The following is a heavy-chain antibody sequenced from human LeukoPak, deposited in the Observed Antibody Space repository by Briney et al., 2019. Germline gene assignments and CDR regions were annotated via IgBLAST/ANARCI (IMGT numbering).Heavy chain of an antibody. CDR3: VRGYSFGPYGMDV. CDR1: GFSFNNVW. CDR2: ISDSGGST. V-gene: IGHV3-64D*09. D-gene: IGHD2-15*01. Sequence: GGSLRLSCAASGFSFNNVWMSWVRQAPGKGLEYVSAISDSGGSTYYADSVKGRFTISRDNSKNTLYLQMSSLRAEDTAVYFCVRGYSFGPYGMDVWGQGTTVTVSS. J-gene: IGHJ6*02.